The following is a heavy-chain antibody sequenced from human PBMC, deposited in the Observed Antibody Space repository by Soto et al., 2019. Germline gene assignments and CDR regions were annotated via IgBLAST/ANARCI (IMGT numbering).Heavy chain of an antibody. CDR1: GYTFTSYG. CDR2: ISAYNGNT. J-gene: IGHJ1*01. D-gene: IGHD1-26*01. CDR3: AVGVWELLGGEYFQH. Sequence: ASVKVSCKASGYTFTSYGISWVRQAPGQGLEWMGWISAYNGNTIYAQKFQGRVTMTEDTSTDTAYMELSSLRSEDTAVYYCAVGVWELLGGEYFQHWGQGTLVTVSS. V-gene: IGHV1-18*01.